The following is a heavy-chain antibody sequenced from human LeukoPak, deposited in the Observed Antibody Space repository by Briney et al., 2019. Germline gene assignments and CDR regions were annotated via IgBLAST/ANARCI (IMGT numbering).Heavy chain of an antibody. D-gene: IGHD3-22*01. V-gene: IGHV4-34*01. CDR1: GGSFSGYY. Sequence: PSETLSLTCAVYGGSFSGYYWSWIRQPPGKGLEWIGEINHSGSTNYNPSLKSRVTISVDTSKNQFSLKLSSVTAADTAVYYCARHRVDYYDSSGYPRQTYSFDYWGQGTLVTVSS. CDR2: INHSGST. CDR3: ARHRVDYYDSSGYPRQTYSFDY. J-gene: IGHJ4*02.